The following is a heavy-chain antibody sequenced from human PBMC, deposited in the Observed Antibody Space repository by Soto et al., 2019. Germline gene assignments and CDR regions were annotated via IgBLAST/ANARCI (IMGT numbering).Heavy chain of an antibody. V-gene: IGHV1-46*01. CDR3: ARDAQIGRGYSVYDTY. D-gene: IGHD5-12*01. Sequence: KVSNRDRRYAVSGKDVDRVRRRISLGLEWMGVINPSGGSTTYAQKFQGRVTMTRDTSTSTVYMELTSLRSEDTAAYYCARDAQIGRGYSVYDTYWGKGTLVTVS. CDR1: RYAVSGKD. CDR2: INPSGGST. J-gene: IGHJ4*01.